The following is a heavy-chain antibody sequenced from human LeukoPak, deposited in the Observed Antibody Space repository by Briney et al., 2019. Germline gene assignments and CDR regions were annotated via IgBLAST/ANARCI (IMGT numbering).Heavy chain of an antibody. V-gene: IGHV3-21*01. CDR2: ISSSSSYI. CDR1: GFTVSSDY. CDR3: ARAYDISTFGTPDY. D-gene: IGHD3-9*01. Sequence: GSLRLSCAASGFTVSSDYMSWVRQAPGKGLEWVSSISSSSSYIYYADSVKGRFTISRDNAKNSLYLQMNSLRAEDTAVYYCARAYDISTFGTPDYWGQGTLVTVSS. J-gene: IGHJ4*02.